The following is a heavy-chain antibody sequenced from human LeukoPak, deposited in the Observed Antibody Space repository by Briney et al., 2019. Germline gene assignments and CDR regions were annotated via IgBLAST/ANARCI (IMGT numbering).Heavy chain of an antibody. Sequence: ASVKVSCKASGYTFTGYYMHWVRQAPGQGLEWMGWINPNSGGTNYAQKFQGRVTMTRDTSISTAYMELSRLRSDDTAVYYCARVTRRGPMVESIAARQGAFDIWGQGTMVTVSS. CDR3: ARVTRRGPMVESIAARQGAFDI. CDR2: INPNSGGT. D-gene: IGHD6-6*01. V-gene: IGHV1-2*02. J-gene: IGHJ3*02. CDR1: GYTFTGYY.